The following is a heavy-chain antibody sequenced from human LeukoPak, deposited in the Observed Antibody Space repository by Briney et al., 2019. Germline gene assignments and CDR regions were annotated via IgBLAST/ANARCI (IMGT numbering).Heavy chain of an antibody. CDR3: ARGLGGRKTN. CDR2: INHSGST. J-gene: IGHJ4*02. D-gene: IGHD1-1*01. CDR1: GGSFSGYY. V-gene: IGHV4-34*01. Sequence: SETLSLTCAVYGGSFSGYYWSWIRQPPGKGLEWIGEINHSGSTNYNPSLKGRVTISVDTSKNQFSLKLSSVTAADTAVYYCARGLGGRKTNWGQGTLVTVSS.